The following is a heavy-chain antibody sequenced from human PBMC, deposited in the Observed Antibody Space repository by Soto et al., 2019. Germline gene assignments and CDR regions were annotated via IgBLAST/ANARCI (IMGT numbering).Heavy chain of an antibody. J-gene: IGHJ4*02. CDR3: ASPRQGNYDFLSGYYALDY. CDR2: VHHSGST. V-gene: IGHV4-38-2*01. D-gene: IGHD3-3*01. Sequence: PSETLSLTCAVSGYSISSGYHWGWIRQPPGKGLEWLGSVHHSGSTYYNPSLKSRLTISVDKSKNQFSLNLRSVTAADTAVYYCASPRQGNYDFLSGYYALDYWSQGTLVTVSS. CDR1: GYSISSGYH.